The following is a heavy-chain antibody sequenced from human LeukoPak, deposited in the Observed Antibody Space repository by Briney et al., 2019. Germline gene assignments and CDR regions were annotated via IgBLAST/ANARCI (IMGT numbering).Heavy chain of an antibody. CDR1: GGSFSGYY. CDR2: INHSGST. CDR3: ARAFMYYYDSSGYYAGYYYYGMDV. V-gene: IGHV4-34*01. J-gene: IGHJ6*02. D-gene: IGHD3-22*01. Sequence: SETLSLTCAVYGGSFSGYYWSWIRQPPGKGLEWIGEINHSGSTNYNPSLKSRVIISVDTPKNQFSLKLSSVTAADTAVYYCARAFMYYYDSSGYYAGYYYYGMDVWGQGTTVTVSS.